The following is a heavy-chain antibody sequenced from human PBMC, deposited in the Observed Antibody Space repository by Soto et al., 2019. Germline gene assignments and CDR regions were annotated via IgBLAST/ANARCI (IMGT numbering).Heavy chain of an antibody. CDR3: AKDRVTYDFWSGYYGGLSYYYYYGMDV. Sequence: VSLRLSCAASGFTFSSYAMSWVRQAPGKGLEWVSAISGSGGSTYYADSVKGRFTISRDNSKNTLYLQMNSLRAEDTAVYYCAKDRVTYDFWSGYYGGLSYYYYYGMDVWGQGTTVTVSS. J-gene: IGHJ6*02. CDR1: GFTFSSYA. CDR2: ISGSGGST. D-gene: IGHD3-3*01. V-gene: IGHV3-23*01.